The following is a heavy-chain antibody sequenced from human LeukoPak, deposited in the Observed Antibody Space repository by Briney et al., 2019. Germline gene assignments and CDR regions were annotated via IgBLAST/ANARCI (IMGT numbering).Heavy chain of an antibody. CDR2: IIPIFGTA. Sequence: SVKVSCKASGYTFTGYYMHWVRQAPGQGLEWMGGIIPIFGTANYAQKFQGRVTITADESTSTAYMELSSLRSEDTAVYYCARDRPPRYYFDYWGQGTLVTVSS. CDR3: ARDRPPRYYFDY. CDR1: GYTFTGYY. V-gene: IGHV1-69*13. J-gene: IGHJ4*02.